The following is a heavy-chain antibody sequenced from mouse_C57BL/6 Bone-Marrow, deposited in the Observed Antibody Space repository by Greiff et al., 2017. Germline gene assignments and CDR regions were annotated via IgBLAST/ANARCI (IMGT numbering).Heavy chain of an antibody. CDR1: GYTFTSYW. V-gene: IGHV1-69*01. CDR2: IDPSDSYT. Sequence: QVQLQQPGAELVMPGASVKLSCKASGYTFTSYWMHWVKQRPGQGLEWIGEIDPSDSYTNYNQKFKGKSTLTVDKSSSTAYMQLSSLTSEDSAVYYCARSLYGPCFAYWGQGTLVTVSA. D-gene: IGHD1-1*01. J-gene: IGHJ3*01. CDR3: ARSLYGPCFAY.